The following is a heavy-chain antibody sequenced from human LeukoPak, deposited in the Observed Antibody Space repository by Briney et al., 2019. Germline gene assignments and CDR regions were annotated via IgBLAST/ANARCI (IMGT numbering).Heavy chain of an antibody. V-gene: IGHV4-31*03. Sequence: PSETLSLTCTVSGGSISSGGYYWSWIRQHPGKGLEWTGYIYYSGSTYYNPSLKSRVTISVDTSKNQFSLKLSSVTAADTAVYYCASTVTTNWYFDLWGRGTLVTVSS. D-gene: IGHD4-11*01. CDR1: GGSISSGGYY. J-gene: IGHJ2*01. CDR3: ASTVTTNWYFDL. CDR2: IYYSGST.